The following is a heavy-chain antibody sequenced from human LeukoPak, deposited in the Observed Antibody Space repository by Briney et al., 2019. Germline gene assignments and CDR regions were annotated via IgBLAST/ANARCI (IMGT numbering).Heavy chain of an antibody. CDR1: GFTFSSYW. CDR2: ITNDGSST. Sequence: PGGSLRLSCAASGFTFSSYWMNWVRQAPGKGLVWVSRITNDGSSTTYADSVKGRFTVSRDNAKNTLYLQMNSLRAEDTAVYYCAREPGDRYTLDYWGQGTLVTVSS. J-gene: IGHJ4*02. CDR3: AREPGDRYTLDY. V-gene: IGHV3-74*01. D-gene: IGHD3-16*02.